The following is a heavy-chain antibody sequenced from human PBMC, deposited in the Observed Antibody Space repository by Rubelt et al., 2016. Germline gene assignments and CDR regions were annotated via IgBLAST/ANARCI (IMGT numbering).Heavy chain of an antibody. CDR1: GGTFSSYA. Sequence: QVQLVQSGAEVKKPGSSVKVSCKASGGTFSSYAISWVRQAPGQGLEWMGRISAYNGNTNYAQKLQGRVTMTTDTSTSTAYMELRSLRSDDTAVYYCARFAIGGHSSGYLFDYWGQGTLVTVSS. CDR2: ISAYNGNT. V-gene: IGHV1-18*01. CDR3: ARFAIGGHSSGYLFDY. J-gene: IGHJ4*02. D-gene: IGHD3-22*01.